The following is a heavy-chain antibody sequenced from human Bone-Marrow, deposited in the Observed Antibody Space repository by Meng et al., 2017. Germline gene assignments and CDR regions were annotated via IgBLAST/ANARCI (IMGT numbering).Heavy chain of an antibody. J-gene: IGHJ4*02. CDR3: ARDGNGGFDY. CDR1: GFTFSDYY. CDR2: IGTAGDT. Sequence: GESLKISCAASGFTFSDYYMSWIRQAPGKGLEWVSAIGTAGDTYYPGSVKGRFTISRDNAKNSLFLRMNSLRVEDTAVYYCARDGNGGFDYWGQGTLVTVSS. D-gene: IGHD1-1*01. V-gene: IGHV3-13*01.